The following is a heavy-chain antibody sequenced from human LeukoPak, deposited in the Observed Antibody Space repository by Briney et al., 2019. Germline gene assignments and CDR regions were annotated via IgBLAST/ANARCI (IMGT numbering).Heavy chain of an antibody. J-gene: IGHJ6*02. CDR1: GYTFTTYG. V-gene: IGHV1-18*01. D-gene: IGHD4-11*01. CDR3: ASDSRLGYYGMDV. CDR2: INSYNDNT. Sequence: ASVKVSCKVSGYTFTTYGISWVRQAPGQGLEWMGWINSYNDNTNHARKFQGRVTMTTDSSTSTAYMELRSLRSDDTAVYYCASDSRLGYYGMDVWGQGTTVTVSS.